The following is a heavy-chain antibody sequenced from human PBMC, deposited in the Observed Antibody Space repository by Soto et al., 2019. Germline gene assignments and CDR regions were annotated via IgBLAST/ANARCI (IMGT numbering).Heavy chain of an antibody. Sequence: GGALRLSCAASGVTFSNAWMSWVRQAPGKGLEWVGRIKSKTDGGTTDYAAPVKGRFTISRDDSKNTLYLQMNSLKTEDTAVYYCTTDYDILTGSWFDPWGQGTLVTLSS. J-gene: IGHJ5*02. CDR1: GVTFSNAW. V-gene: IGHV3-15*01. CDR3: TTDYDILTGSWFDP. CDR2: IKSKTDGGTT. D-gene: IGHD3-9*01.